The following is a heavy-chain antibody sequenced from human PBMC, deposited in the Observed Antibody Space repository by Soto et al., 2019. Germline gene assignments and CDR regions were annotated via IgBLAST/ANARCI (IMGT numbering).Heavy chain of an antibody. Sequence: SETLSLTCIVSGGCMSGYEWACIRESPARGLQYIGAVSDYTSGDSNPSFRSRVSISMDSSKRQFSLSLHSVTAADTATYYCARLVSAGVNNRHFDIWGQGALVT. V-gene: IGHV4-59*08. CDR3: ARLVSAGVNNRHFDI. CDR1: GGCMSGYE. J-gene: IGHJ5*02. CDR2: VSDYTSG. D-gene: IGHD1-1*01.